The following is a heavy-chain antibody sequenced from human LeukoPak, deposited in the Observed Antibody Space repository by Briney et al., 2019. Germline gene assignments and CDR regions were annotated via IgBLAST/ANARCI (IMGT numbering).Heavy chain of an antibody. V-gene: IGHV4-31*03. D-gene: IGHD3-22*01. Sequence: SETLSLTCTVSGGSISSGGYYWSWLRQHPGKGLEWIGYIYYSGSTYYNPSLKSRVTISVDTSKNQFSLKLSSVTAADTAVYYCARDANYYDSSGLDYWGQGTLVTVSS. J-gene: IGHJ4*02. CDR2: IYYSGST. CDR1: GGSISSGGYY. CDR3: ARDANYYDSSGLDY.